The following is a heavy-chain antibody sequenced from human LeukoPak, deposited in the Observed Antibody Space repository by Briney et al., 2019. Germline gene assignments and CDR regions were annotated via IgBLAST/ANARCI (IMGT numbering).Heavy chain of an antibody. D-gene: IGHD1-26*01. J-gene: IGHJ4*01. V-gene: IGHV4-4*07. Sequence: PSETLSLTCTVSGGSISSYYWSWIRQPAGKGLEWIGCIYNSGSTNYNPSLKSRVSISVDTSKNQFSLKLSSVTAADTAVFYCARENSGSYREFDYWGQGTLVTVSS. CDR3: ARENSGSYREFDY. CDR2: IYNSGST. CDR1: GGSISSYY.